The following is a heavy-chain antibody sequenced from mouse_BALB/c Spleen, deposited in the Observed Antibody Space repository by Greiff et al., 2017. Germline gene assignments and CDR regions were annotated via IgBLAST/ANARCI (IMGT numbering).Heavy chain of an antibody. CDR1: GFTFSSFG. CDR3: ATQITGDFDY. V-gene: IGHV5-17*02. D-gene: IGHD2-4*01. J-gene: IGHJ2*01. Sequence: EVMLVESGGGLVQPGGSRKLSCAASGFTFSSFGMHWVRQAPEKGLEWVAYISSGSSTIYYADTVKGRFTISRDNPKNTLFLQMTSLRSEDTAMYYCATQITGDFDYWGQGTTLTVSS. CDR2: ISSGSSTI.